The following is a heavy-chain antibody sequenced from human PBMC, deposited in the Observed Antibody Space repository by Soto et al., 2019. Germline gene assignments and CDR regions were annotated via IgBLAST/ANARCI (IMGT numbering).Heavy chain of an antibody. CDR2: INSDGNST. Sequence: EVQLVESGGGLVQPGGSLRLSCAASGFTFSPFWMHWVRQVPGKGPVWVSRINSDGNSTSYADSVKGRFTASRDNGKNTLYLQMNSLRAEDTAMYYCAIGSNHFDYWGQGTQVTVSS. D-gene: IGHD4-4*01. V-gene: IGHV3-74*01. CDR3: AIGSNHFDY. J-gene: IGHJ4*02. CDR1: GFTFSPFW.